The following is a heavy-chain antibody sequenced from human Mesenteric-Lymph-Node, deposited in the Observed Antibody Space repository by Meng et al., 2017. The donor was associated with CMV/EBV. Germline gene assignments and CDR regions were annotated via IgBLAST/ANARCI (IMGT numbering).Heavy chain of an antibody. CDR2: IFWDDDK. CDR1: RFQQTTIGLA. D-gene: IGHD3-10*01. Sequence: SRFQQTTIGLAVGWISHPPEQALEWLALIFWDDDKRYSPSLNNRLTITKDTSKNQVVLTLTNMDPVDTATYYCAHSRWFGQSQPFDFWGPGTLVTVSS. CDR3: AHSRWFGQSQPFDF. J-gene: IGHJ4*02. V-gene: IGHV2-5*02.